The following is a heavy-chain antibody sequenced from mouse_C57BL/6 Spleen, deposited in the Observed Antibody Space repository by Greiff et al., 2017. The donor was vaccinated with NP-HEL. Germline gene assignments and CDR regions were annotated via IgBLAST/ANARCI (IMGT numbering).Heavy chain of an antibody. CDR2: IYPGSGST. D-gene: IGHD2-14*01. CDR1: GYTFTSYW. Sequence: VQLQQPGAELVKPGASVQMSCKASGYTFTSYWITWVKQRPGQGLEWIGDIYPGSGSTNYNEKFKRKATLTVDTSSSTAYMQLSSLTSEDSSVYYCARGTPPGGYFDVWGTGTTVTVSS. J-gene: IGHJ1*03. V-gene: IGHV1-55*01. CDR3: ARGTPPGGYFDV.